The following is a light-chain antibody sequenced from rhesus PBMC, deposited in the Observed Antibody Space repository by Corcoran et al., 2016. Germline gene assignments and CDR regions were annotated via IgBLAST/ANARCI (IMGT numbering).Light chain of an antibody. Sequence: DIQMSQSPSSLSAFVGDRVTITCRASQGISSYLNWYQQHPGKDPKLLIYYANFLESGVPSRFSGSGSGTEFSLTISSLQPEDFATYYCQQGNGKPYSFGQGTKVEIK. CDR1: QGISSY. J-gene: IGKJ2*01. V-gene: IGKV1-32*04. CDR2: YAN. CDR3: QQGNGKPYS.